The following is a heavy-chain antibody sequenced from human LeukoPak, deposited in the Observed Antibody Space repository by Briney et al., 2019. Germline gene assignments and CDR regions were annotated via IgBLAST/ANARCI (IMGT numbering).Heavy chain of an antibody. CDR2: INHSGST. Sequence: SETLSLTCAVYGDSFSGYYWSWIRQPREKGLEWIGEINHSGSTNYNPSLKSRVTVSVDTSKNQFSLKLSSVTAADTAVYFCARLGSSRYCSSTSCSKDYWGQGTLVTVSS. CDR3: ARLGSSRYCSSTSCSKDY. V-gene: IGHV4-34*01. J-gene: IGHJ4*02. CDR1: GDSFSGYY. D-gene: IGHD2-2*01.